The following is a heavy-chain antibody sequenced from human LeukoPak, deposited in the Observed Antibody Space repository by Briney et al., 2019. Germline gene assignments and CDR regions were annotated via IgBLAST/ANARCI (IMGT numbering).Heavy chain of an antibody. Sequence: HAGGSLRLSCAASGFTFSSYSMNWVRQAPGKGLGWVSYISSRSCSTQYADSRKGPFIMSTDKAKNSLYLQMNSLRDEDTAVYYCAREGVWFGVSYGMDVWGQGTTVTVSS. CDR3: AREGVWFGVSYGMDV. V-gene: IGHV3-48*02. J-gene: IGHJ6*02. D-gene: IGHD3-10*01. CDR1: GFTFSSYS. CDR2: ISSRSCST.